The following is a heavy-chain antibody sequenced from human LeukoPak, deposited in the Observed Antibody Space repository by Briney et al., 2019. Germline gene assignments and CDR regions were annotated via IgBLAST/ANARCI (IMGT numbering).Heavy chain of an antibody. CDR1: GGSISSSSYY. Sequence: SETLSLTCTVSGGSISSSSYYWGWIRQPPGKGLEWIGSIYYSGSTYYNLSLKSRATISIDTSKTQFSLKLNSVTAADTAVYYCAREYTLYRSGWFLDYWGQGTVVTVSS. J-gene: IGHJ4*02. D-gene: IGHD6-19*01. V-gene: IGHV4-39*07. CDR2: IYYSGST. CDR3: AREYTLYRSGWFLDY.